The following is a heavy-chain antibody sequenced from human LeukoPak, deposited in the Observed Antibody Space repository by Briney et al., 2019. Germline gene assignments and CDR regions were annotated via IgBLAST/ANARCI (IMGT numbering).Heavy chain of an antibody. V-gene: IGHV4-34*01. Sequence: PSETLSLTCAVSGGSFSGYYWSWIRQPPGKGLEWIWEINHSGSSNYNPSIKSRVTISVDTSKNQFSLKLSSVTAADTAVYYCARGVAAAGPDYYYYYMDVWGKGTTVTVSS. CDR3: ARGVAAAGPDYYYYYMDV. CDR2: INHSGSS. J-gene: IGHJ6*03. CDR1: GGSFSGYY. D-gene: IGHD6-13*01.